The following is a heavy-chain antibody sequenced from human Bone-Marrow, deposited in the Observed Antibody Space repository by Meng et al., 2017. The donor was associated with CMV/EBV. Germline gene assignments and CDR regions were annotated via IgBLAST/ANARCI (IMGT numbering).Heavy chain of an antibody. Sequence: GGSLRLSCAASGFTFSSYSMNWVRQAPGKGLEWVSYISSSSSTIYYADSVKGRFTISRDNARNTLYLQMNSLRAEDTAVYYCARVDCIIENNGVCYAGRNDGYYGMDVWGQGTTVTVSS. D-gene: IGHD2-8*01. CDR1: GFTFSSYS. V-gene: IGHV3-48*04. CDR3: ARVDCIIENNGVCYAGRNDGYYGMDV. J-gene: IGHJ6*02. CDR2: ISSSSSTI.